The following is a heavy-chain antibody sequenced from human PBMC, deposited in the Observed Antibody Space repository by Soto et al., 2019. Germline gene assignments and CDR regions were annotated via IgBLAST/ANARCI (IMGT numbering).Heavy chain of an antibody. D-gene: IGHD2-15*01. CDR3: ARDLGVALATLTLDY. V-gene: IGHV3-21*01. Sequence: GGSLRLSCAVSGLTYMKYAMSWVRQAPGKGLEWVSDITTSSSFRFYADSVKGRFTISRDDAKNSLYLQMNSLRAEDTGVYYCARDLGVALATLTLDYWGQGTLVTVSS. J-gene: IGHJ4*02. CDR1: GLTYMKYA. CDR2: ITTSSSFR.